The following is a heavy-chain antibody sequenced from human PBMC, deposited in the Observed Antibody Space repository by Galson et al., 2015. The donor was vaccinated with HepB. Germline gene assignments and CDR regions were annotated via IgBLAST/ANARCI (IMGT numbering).Heavy chain of an antibody. CDR2: ISGSGDTT. V-gene: IGHV3-23*01. CDR3: AKTRPSTDGGLP. J-gene: IGHJ5*02. Sequence: SLRLPCAASGFTFSSYAMSWVRQAPGKGLDWVPAISGSGDTTYYADSVKGRFTISRDNSKNTLYLQMNSLRAEDTAVYYCAKTRPSTDGGLPWGQGTLVTVSS. D-gene: IGHD3/OR15-3a*01. CDR1: GFTFSSYA.